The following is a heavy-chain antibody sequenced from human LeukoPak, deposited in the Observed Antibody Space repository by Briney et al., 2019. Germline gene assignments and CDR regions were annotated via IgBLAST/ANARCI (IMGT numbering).Heavy chain of an antibody. CDR1: GFTFSSYA. CDR2: ISGSGGSA. D-gene: IGHD5-18*01. CDR3: AKRSIGYSYVY. Sequence: GGSLRLSCAASGFTFSSYAMSWVRQAPGKGLEWVSAISGSGGSAYYADSVKGRFTISRDNSKNTLYLQMNSLRAEDTAVYYCAKRSIGYSYVYWGQGTLVTVSS. J-gene: IGHJ4*02. V-gene: IGHV3-23*01.